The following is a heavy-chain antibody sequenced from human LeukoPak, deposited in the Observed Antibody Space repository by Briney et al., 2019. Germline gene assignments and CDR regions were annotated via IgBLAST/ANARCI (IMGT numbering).Heavy chain of an antibody. J-gene: IGHJ6*03. CDR3: ASFVPGYYYMEV. D-gene: IGHD3-3*01. CDR2: IYYSGST. V-gene: IGHV4-39*07. CDR1: GGSISSSTTY. Sequence: PSETLPLTSTASGGSISSSTTYWGWISPPPRNGLGWIGSIYYSGSTYYNPSLKSRVTISVDKSKNQFSLKLSSVTAADTAVYYCASFVPGYYYMEVWGKGTTVTVSS.